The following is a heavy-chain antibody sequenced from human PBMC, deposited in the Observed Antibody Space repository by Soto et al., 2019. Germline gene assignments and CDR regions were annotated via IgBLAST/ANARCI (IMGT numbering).Heavy chain of an antibody. CDR1: GYSFTSYW. Sequence: GESLKISCKGSGYSFTSYWIGWVRQMPGKGLEWMGIIYPGDSDTRYSPSFQGQVTISADKSISTAYLQWSSLKASDTAMYYCATTGYYDSSGYWSPYYFDYWGQGTLVTVSS. J-gene: IGHJ4*02. CDR2: IYPGDSDT. D-gene: IGHD3-22*01. V-gene: IGHV5-51*01. CDR3: ATTGYYDSSGYWSPYYFDY.